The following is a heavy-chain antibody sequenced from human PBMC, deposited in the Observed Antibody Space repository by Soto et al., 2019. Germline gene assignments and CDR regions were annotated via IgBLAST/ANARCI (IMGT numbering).Heavy chain of an antibody. CDR1: GYTFTSYD. Sequence: ASVKVSCKASGYTFTSYDINWVRQATGQGLEWMGWMNPNSGNTGYAQKFQGRVTMTRNTSISTAYMELSSLRSEDTAVYYCARSYFDFWSGRAIASDIRCPGLMVTVSS. J-gene: IGHJ3*02. D-gene: IGHD3-3*01. V-gene: IGHV1-8*01. CDR2: MNPNSGNT. CDR3: ARSYFDFWSGRAIASDI.